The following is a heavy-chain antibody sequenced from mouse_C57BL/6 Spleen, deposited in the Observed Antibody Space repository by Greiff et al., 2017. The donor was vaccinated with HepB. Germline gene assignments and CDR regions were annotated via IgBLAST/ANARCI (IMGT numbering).Heavy chain of an antibody. D-gene: IGHD3-2*02. CDR2: IYPSDSET. J-gene: IGHJ3*01. Sequence: VQLQQPGAELVRPGSSVKLSCKASGYTFTSYWMDWVKQRPGQGLEWIGNIYPSDSETHYNQKFKDKATLTVDKSSSTAYMQLSSLTSEDSAVYYSARGSSGYAFAYWGQGTLVTVSA. V-gene: IGHV1-61*01. CDR1: GYTFTSYW. CDR3: ARGSSGYAFAY.